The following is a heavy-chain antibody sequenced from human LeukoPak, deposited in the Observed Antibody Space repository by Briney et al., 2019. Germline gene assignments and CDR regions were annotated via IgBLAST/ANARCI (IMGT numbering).Heavy chain of an antibody. D-gene: IGHD3-22*01. V-gene: IGHV4-30-4*01. CDR2: IYYSGST. J-gene: IGHJ4*02. CDR1: GGSISSGDYS. CDR3: VCYYDSSGRDY. Sequence: PSETLSLTCTVSGGSISSGDYSWSWIRQPPGKGLEWIGYIYYSGSTYYNPSLKSRVTISVDTSKNQFSLKLSSVTAADTAVYYCVCYYDSSGRDYWGQGTLVTVSS.